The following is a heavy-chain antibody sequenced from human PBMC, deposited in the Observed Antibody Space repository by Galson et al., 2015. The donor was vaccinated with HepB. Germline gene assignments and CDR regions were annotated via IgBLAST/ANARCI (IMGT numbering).Heavy chain of an antibody. J-gene: IGHJ2*01. V-gene: IGHV3-66*01. Sequence: SLRLSCAASGFFVSNYYMNWVRQAPGTGLEWVSSIDTRGVVRYVDSVKGRFTISRDSSTNTLDLQINNLRAEDTAAYFCARDRGYFDLWGRGTLVTVSS. CDR1: GFFVSNYY. CDR3: ARDRGYFDL. CDR2: IDTRGVV.